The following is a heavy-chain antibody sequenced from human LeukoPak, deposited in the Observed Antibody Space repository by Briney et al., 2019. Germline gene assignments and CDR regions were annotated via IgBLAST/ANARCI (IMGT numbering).Heavy chain of an antibody. Sequence: SETLSLTCAVYGGSFSGYYWSWIRQPPGKGLEWIGEINHSGSTNYNPSLKSRVTISVDTSKNQFSLKLSSVTAADTAVYYCARGCYYYGSGSQTFGCSFDYWGQGTLVTVSS. D-gene: IGHD3-10*01. CDR1: GGSFSGYY. V-gene: IGHV4-34*01. CDR2: INHSGST. CDR3: ARGCYYYGSGSQTFGCSFDY. J-gene: IGHJ4*02.